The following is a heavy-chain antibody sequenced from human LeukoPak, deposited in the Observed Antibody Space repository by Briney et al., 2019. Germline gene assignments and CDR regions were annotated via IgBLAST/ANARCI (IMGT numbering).Heavy chain of an antibody. CDR1: RFTFSTYV. D-gene: IGHD2-2*01. CDR3: AKEGYASGWFDS. V-gene: IGHV3-23*01. Sequence: GGSLRLSCAASRFTFSTYVMTWVRQAPGKGLEWVSAITGTGDTTYYTHSVRGRFTISRDNSKNTLYLQMNSLRADDTAVYYCAKEGYASGWFDSWGQGTLVTVSS. CDR2: ITGTGDTT. J-gene: IGHJ5*01.